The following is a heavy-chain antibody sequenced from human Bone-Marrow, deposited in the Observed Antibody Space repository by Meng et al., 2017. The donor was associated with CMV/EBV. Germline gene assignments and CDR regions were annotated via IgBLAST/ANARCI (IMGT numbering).Heavy chain of an antibody. J-gene: IGHJ4*02. CDR1: EGTCSNHA. Sequence: SEGTCSNHAVSWVRQAPGQGLEWMGGVVPIFERPNYAQRFQGRLTITADASTSTADMELRSLRSEDTAVYYCATYSGSGSYPYYFDSWGQGTLVTVSS. D-gene: IGHD3-10*01. V-gene: IGHV1-69*01. CDR3: ATYSGSGSYPYYFDS. CDR2: VVPIFERP.